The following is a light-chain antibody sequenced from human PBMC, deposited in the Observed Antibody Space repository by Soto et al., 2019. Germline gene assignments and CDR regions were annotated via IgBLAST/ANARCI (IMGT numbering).Light chain of an antibody. V-gene: IGKV3-11*01. CDR3: QQRSHWPPA. CDR2: DAS. Sequence: EIVLTQSPATLSSSPGERATLSCRASQSVSSDLAWYQQKPGQAPRLLIYDASNRATGIPARFNGSGSGTDFTLTISSREPEDFAVYYCQQRSHWPPAFGQGTKVEIK. J-gene: IGKJ1*01. CDR1: QSVSSD.